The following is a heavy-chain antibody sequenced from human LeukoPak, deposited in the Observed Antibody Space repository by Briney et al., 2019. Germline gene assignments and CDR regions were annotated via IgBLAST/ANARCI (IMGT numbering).Heavy chain of an antibody. CDR2: IYYSGST. Sequence: SSGTLSLTCAVYGGSFSGYYWSWIRQPPGKGLEWIGYIYYSGSTNYNPSLKSRVTISVDTSKNQFSLKLSSVTAADTAVYYCARGHLRGSSGEDYYYYGMDVWGQGTTVTVSS. CDR3: ARGHLRGSSGEDYYYYGMDV. CDR1: GGSFSGYY. D-gene: IGHD6-19*01. J-gene: IGHJ6*02. V-gene: IGHV4-59*01.